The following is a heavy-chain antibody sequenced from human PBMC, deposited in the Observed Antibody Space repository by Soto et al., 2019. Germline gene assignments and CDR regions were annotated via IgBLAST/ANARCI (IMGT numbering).Heavy chain of an antibody. CDR3: ARFSTLGKDYGVDV. CDR1: GDSISSSDSY. J-gene: IGHJ6*01. CDR2: INSSGRT. V-gene: IGHV4-30-4*01. D-gene: IGHD2-2*01. Sequence: QVQLQESGPGLVKPSQTLSLTCSVSGDSISSSDSYWSLIRQPPGKGLEWIGYINSSGRTYYKPSLKSRVSISIDTSKNQFSLRLTSVTVADTAVYFCARFSTLGKDYGVDVW.